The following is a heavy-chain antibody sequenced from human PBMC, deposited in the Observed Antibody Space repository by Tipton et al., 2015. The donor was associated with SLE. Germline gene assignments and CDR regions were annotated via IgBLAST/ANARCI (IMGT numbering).Heavy chain of an antibody. CDR2: IYYSGST. V-gene: IGHV4-59*01. CDR3: ARAGEAPALEALDF. D-gene: IGHD3-10*01. J-gene: IGHJ3*01. CDR1: GGSISSYY. Sequence: TLSLTCTVSGGSISSYYWSWIRQPPGKGLEWIGYIYYSGSTNYNPSLKSRVTISVDTSKNQFSLKLSSVTAADTAVYYFARAGEAPALEALDFWGQGTMVTVSS.